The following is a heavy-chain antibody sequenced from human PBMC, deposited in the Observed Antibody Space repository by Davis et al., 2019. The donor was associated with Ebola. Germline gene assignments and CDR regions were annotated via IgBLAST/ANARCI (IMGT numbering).Heavy chain of an antibody. CDR3: ARAVPATQNLDY. Sequence: AASVKVSCKASGYTFTGYYMHWVRQAPGQGLEWMGWINPNTGGTNSAQKFQGRVTMTRATSMTTAYMELNGLRSDDTAVYYSARAVPATQNLDYWGQGTLVTVSS. CDR1: GYTFTGYY. V-gene: IGHV1-2*02. D-gene: IGHD2-15*01. J-gene: IGHJ4*02. CDR2: INPNTGGT.